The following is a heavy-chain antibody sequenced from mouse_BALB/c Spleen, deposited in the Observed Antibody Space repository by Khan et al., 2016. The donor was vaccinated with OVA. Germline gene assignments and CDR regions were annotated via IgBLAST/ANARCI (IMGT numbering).Heavy chain of an antibody. CDR3: ARVGYSGTMDC. D-gene: IGHD2-14*01. CDR1: GFTFTNYG. V-gene: IGHV9-3-1*01. Sequence: VQLVESGPELKKPGETVQISCKASGFTFTNYGMNWVKQAPGKGLKWMGWINTYTGEPTFADDFTGRFAFSLETSASTAYLQINSLKNEDTATYFCARVGYSGTMDCWGQGTSVTVSS. J-gene: IGHJ4*01. CDR2: INTYTGEP.